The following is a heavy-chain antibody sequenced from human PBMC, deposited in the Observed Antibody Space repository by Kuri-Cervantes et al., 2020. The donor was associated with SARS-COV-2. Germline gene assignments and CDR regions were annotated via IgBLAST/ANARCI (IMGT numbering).Heavy chain of an antibody. CDR1: GGTFSSYA. J-gene: IGHJ6*03. Sequence: ASVKVSCKASGGTFSSYAISWVRQAPGQGLEWMGWINPNNGNTNYAQKLQGRVTMTTDTSTSTAYMELRSLRSDDTAVYYCARLAVYYYYMDVWGKGTTVTVSS. D-gene: IGHD6-19*01. CDR3: ARLAVYYYYMDV. CDR2: INPNNGNT. V-gene: IGHV1-18*01.